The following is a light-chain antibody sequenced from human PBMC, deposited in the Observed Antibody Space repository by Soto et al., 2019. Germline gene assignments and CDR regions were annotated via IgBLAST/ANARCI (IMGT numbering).Light chain of an antibody. V-gene: IGKV3-20*01. CDR1: PSVTNF. Sequence: PGERATLSCRASPSVTNFLAWYQQKPGQAPSRLIYGASSRATGISDRFSGSGSGTDFTLTINRLEPEDFAVYYCQQYGSSPRTFGQGTKVDIK. J-gene: IGKJ1*01. CDR3: QQYGSSPRT. CDR2: GAS.